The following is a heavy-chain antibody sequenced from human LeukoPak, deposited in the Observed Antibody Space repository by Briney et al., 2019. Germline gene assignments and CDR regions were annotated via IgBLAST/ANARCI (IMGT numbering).Heavy chain of an antibody. CDR2: ISYDGSNK. J-gene: IGHJ4*02. CDR3: ARGGCSGGSCYGGDVGYFDY. CDR1: GFTFSSYA. Sequence: GGSLRLSCAASGFTFSSYAMHWVRQASGKGLEWVAVISYDGSNKYYADSVKGRFTISRDNSKNTLYLQMNSLRAEDTAVYYCARGGCSGGSCYGGDVGYFDYWGQGTLVTVSS. D-gene: IGHD2-15*01. V-gene: IGHV3-30*04.